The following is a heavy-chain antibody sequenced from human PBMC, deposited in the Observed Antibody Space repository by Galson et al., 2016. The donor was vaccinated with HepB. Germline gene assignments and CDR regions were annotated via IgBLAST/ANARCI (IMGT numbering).Heavy chain of an antibody. V-gene: IGHV5-51*01. J-gene: IGHJ3*02. CDR3: ARHARGHTYGPYDAFDI. Sequence: QSGAEVKKPGESLKISCKGSGYNFINYWIGWVRQMPGKGLQWMGIIYPGDSHTRYSPSFQGQVTISADKSLTTAYLQWSSLKASDTAIYYCARHARGHTYGPYDAFDIWGQGTRVTVSS. CDR2: IYPGDSHT. D-gene: IGHD5-18*01. CDR1: GYNFINYW.